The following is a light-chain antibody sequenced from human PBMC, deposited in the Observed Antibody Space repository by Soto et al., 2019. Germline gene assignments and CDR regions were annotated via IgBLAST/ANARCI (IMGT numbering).Light chain of an antibody. CDR1: QGINNW. V-gene: IGKV1D-12*01. Sequence: DIQMTQSPSSVSASVGDRVTITCRASQGINNWLAWYQQNPGQPPTLLIYTTSNLHSGVPSRFSGSGSGTDFTLTISSLQPEDFATYYCQQANSFPLTFGGGTKVEIK. CDR3: QQANSFPLT. J-gene: IGKJ4*01. CDR2: TTS.